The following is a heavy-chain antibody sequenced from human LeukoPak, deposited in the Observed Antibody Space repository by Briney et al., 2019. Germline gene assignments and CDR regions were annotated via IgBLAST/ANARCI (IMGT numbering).Heavy chain of an antibody. CDR1: GFTFSSYW. D-gene: IGHD5-12*01. V-gene: IGHV3-74*03. Sequence: PGGSLRLSCAASGFTFSSYWMHWVRQAPGKGLVWVSRISGDGRSTTYADSVKGRFTISRDNAKNTLYLQMNSLRADDTAVYYCVSLGLVADLGSDYWGQGTLVTVSS. J-gene: IGHJ4*02. CDR3: VSLGLVADLGSDY. CDR2: ISGDGRST.